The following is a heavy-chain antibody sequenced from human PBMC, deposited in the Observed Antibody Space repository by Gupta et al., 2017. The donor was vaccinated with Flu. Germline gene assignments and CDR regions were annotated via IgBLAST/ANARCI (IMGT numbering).Heavy chain of an antibody. CDR3: ARVATGFDAFDI. Sequence: EVQLVESGGGVVKPGGSLRLSCAASGFTFSRYLMTWVRQDPGKGLEWVSSISSSSSYIYYADSVKGRFTISRDNAKNSLYLQMNGLRAEDTAVYYCARVATGFDAFDIWGQGTMVTGSS. CDR1: GFTFSRYL. J-gene: IGHJ3*02. CDR2: ISSSSSYI. V-gene: IGHV3-21*01. D-gene: IGHD3-10*01.